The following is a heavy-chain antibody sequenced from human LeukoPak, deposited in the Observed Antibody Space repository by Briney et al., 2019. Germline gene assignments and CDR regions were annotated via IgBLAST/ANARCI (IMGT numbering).Heavy chain of an antibody. CDR2: IYYSGST. CDR3: ARDGYDYGDYVYYYYYMDV. V-gene: IGHV4-59*01. CDR1: GGSISSYY. J-gene: IGHJ6*03. Sequence: SQTLSLTCTVSGGSISSYYWSWIRQPPGKGLEWIGYIYYSGSTSYNSSLKSRVTISVDTSKNQFSLKLISVTAADTAVYYCARDGYDYGDYVYYYYYMDVWGKGTTVTVSS. D-gene: IGHD4-17*01.